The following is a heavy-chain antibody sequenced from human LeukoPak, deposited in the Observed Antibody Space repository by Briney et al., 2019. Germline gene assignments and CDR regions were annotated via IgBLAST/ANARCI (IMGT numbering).Heavy chain of an antibody. V-gene: IGHV3-23*01. Sequence: GGTLRLTCTASGVTFSSYAMSWVRQAPGKGLEWVSAVNGSGGSTYYADFVKGRFNIFTDNSKNILLLQLNSLGAEDTAVYFCAKCGTVRPREGFDYWGQGTLVTVSS. CDR2: VNGSGGST. J-gene: IGHJ4*02. D-gene: IGHD4-17*01. CDR1: GVTFSSYA. CDR3: AKCGTVRPREGFDY.